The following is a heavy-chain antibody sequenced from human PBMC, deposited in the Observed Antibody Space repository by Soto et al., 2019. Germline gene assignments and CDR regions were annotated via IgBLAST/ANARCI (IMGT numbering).Heavy chain of an antibody. CDR1: GYTFTSYG. D-gene: IGHD4-17*01. CDR2: ISAYNGNT. CDR3: ARDHGTTVTSTSVYYGMDV. V-gene: IGHV1-18*04. J-gene: IGHJ6*02. Sequence: ASVKVSCKASGYTFTSYGISWVRQAPGQGLEWMGWISAYNGNTNYAQKLQGRVTMTTDTSTSTAYMELRSLRSDDTAVYYCARDHGTTVTSTSVYYGMDVWGQGTTVTVSS.